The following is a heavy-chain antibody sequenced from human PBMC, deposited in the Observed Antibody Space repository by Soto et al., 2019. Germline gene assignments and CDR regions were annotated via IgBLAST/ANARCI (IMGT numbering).Heavy chain of an antibody. J-gene: IGHJ6*02. CDR2: LTDDGKEK. V-gene: IGHV3-30*18. Sequence: QVHLVESGGGVVQPGTSLRLSCVASGFTFSNYGMHWVRQAPGKGLEWVAILTDDGKEKYYADSVKGRFIISRDNSNNTQFLQMNNLNAEDTAVYSGAKVRFAGKYYYGLDVWGQGTTVSVSS. CDR3: AKVRFAGKYYYGLDV. CDR1: GFTFSNYG. D-gene: IGHD3-16*01.